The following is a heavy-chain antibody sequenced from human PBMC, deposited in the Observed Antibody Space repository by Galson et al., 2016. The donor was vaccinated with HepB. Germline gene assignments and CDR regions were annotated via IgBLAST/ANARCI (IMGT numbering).Heavy chain of an antibody. Sequence: SLRLSCAASGFTFSSSAMTWVRQAPGKGLEWVSSISGSGGSAYYADSVKGRFTISRDNSKNTLWLQMNSLRDEDTALYYCAKDPRSWLPLKYFDFWGQGALVTVSS. CDR1: GFTFSSSA. CDR3: AKDPRSWLPLKYFDF. D-gene: IGHD5-18*01. CDR2: ISGSGGSA. J-gene: IGHJ4*02. V-gene: IGHV3-23*01.